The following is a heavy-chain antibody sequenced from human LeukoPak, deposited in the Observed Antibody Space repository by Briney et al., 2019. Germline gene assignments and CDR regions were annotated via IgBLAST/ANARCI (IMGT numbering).Heavy chain of an antibody. V-gene: IGHV6-1*01. Sequence: SQTLSLTCAISGDSVSSNSVTWNWIRQSPSRGLEWLGRTYYRSTWYNDYAVSVRGRITVNPDTSKNQFSLQLNSVTPEDTAVYYCARELSHWYFDLWGRGTLVTVSS. CDR3: ARELSHWYFDL. CDR2: TYYRSTWYN. CDR1: GDSVSSNSVT. J-gene: IGHJ2*01.